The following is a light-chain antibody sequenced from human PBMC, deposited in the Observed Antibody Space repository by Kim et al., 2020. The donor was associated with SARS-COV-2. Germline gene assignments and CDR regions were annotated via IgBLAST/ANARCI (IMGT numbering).Light chain of an antibody. CDR2: VNK. Sequence: GTTITISCTRKTGDIASNNGRWDQQRPGIAPNIVISVNKYRPTGVPERFSGSIDSSSNSASLTISGLKTEDEADYYCQSDDRSSKLFGGGTKVTVL. J-gene: IGLJ3*02. CDR3: QSDDRSSKL. CDR1: TGDIASNN. V-gene: IGLV6-57*03.